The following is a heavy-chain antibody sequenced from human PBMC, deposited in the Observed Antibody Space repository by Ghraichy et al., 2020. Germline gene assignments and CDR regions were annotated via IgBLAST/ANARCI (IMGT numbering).Heavy chain of an antibody. V-gene: IGHV4-30-2*06. J-gene: IGHJ6*02. CDR1: GDSISRGAFS. Sequence: SETLSLTCTVSGDSISRGAFSWTWIRQSPGKGLEWVGSIFQSESASYSPSLRGRVTISVDRSNNQFSLKLTSVTAADTAVYYRIREERQSLIDLTGRQMYYHFRDVWGRGTTVAVSS. CDR3: IREERQSLIDLTGRQMYYHFRDV. CDR2: IFQSESA. D-gene: IGHD3-9*01.